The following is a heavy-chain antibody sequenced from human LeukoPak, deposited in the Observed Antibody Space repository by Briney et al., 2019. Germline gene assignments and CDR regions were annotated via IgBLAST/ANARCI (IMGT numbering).Heavy chain of an antibody. J-gene: IGHJ6*03. V-gene: IGHV4-39*07. D-gene: IGHD6-25*01. CDR3: ARETSQKAAHYMDV. Sequence: PSETLSLTCTVSGGSISSSSYYWGWVRQPPGKGLEWIGTIYYSGSTYYNPSLQSRVTISVDTSKNQFSLKLSSVTAADTAVYCARETSQKAAHYMDVWGKGTTITISS. CDR2: IYYSGST. CDR1: GGSISSSSYY.